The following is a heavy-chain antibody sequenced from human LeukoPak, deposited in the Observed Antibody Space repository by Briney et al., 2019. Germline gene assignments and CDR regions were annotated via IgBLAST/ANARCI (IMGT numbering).Heavy chain of an antibody. D-gene: IGHD7-27*01. CDR2: IRYDGSSN. J-gene: IGHJ3*02. CDR3: AEIPVTGGDTFDI. V-gene: IGHV3-30*02. Sequence: HSGGSLRLSCAASGFTFSSYGMHWVRQAPGKGLEWVAFIRYDGSSNYYADSVKGRFTISRDNSKNTLYLQMNSLRAEDTAVYYCAEIPVTGGDTFDIWGQGTMVTVSS. CDR1: GFTFSSYG.